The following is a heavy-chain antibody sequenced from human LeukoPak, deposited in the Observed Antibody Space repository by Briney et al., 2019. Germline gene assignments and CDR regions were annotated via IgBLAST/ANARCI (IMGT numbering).Heavy chain of an antibody. CDR3: ARDRDFWSGYYTLHDAFDI. CDR1: GASISSYY. Sequence: SETLCLTCTVSGASISSYYWSWIRQPPGKGLEWLGRIYTSGRTNYNPSLKSRVTMSVDTSNNHCSLKLSSVTAADTDVYYCARDRDFWSGYYTLHDAFDIWGQGTMVTVSS. V-gene: IGHV4-4*07. D-gene: IGHD3-3*01. J-gene: IGHJ3*02. CDR2: IYTSGRT.